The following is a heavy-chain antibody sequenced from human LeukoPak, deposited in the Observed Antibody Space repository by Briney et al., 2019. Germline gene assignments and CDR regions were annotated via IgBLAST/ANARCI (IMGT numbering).Heavy chain of an antibody. V-gene: IGHV4-59*01. Sequence: ASETLSLTCTVSGGSISSYHWSWIRQSPGKGLEWIGYIYYSGSTNYNPSLESRVTISLGTSKNQFSLKLISVTAADTAVYYCARAYGGYSSSPYNWLDPWGQGTLVTVSS. J-gene: IGHJ5*02. CDR2: IYYSGST. D-gene: IGHD6-6*01. CDR1: GGSISSYH. CDR3: ARAYGGYSSSPYNWLDP.